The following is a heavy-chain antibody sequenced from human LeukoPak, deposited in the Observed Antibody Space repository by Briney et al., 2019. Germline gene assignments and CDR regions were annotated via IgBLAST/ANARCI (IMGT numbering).Heavy chain of an antibody. D-gene: IGHD1-7*01. CDR2: IWYDGSNK. CDR1: GFTFSSYG. CDR3: ARDRNWNYGPAEFDY. J-gene: IGHJ4*02. V-gene: IGHV3-33*01. Sequence: GGSLRLSCAASGFTFSSYGMHWVRQAPGKGLEWVAVIWYDGSNKYYADSVKGRFTISRDNSKNTLYLQMNSLRAEDTAVYYCARDRNWNYGPAEFDYWGQGTLVTVSS.